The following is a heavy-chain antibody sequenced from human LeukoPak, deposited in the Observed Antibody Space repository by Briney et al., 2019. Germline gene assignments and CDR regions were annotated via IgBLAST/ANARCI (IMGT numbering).Heavy chain of an antibody. Sequence: SQTLSLTCTVSGGSISSGSYYWSWIRQPAGKGLEWIGRIYTSGSTNYNPSLKSRVTLSVDTSKNQFSLKLSSVTAADTAVYHCASESRYCSGGSCFVTWFDPWGQGTLVTVSS. D-gene: IGHD2-15*01. CDR3: ASESRYCSGGSCFVTWFDP. V-gene: IGHV4-61*02. CDR2: IYTSGST. J-gene: IGHJ5*02. CDR1: GGSISSGSYY.